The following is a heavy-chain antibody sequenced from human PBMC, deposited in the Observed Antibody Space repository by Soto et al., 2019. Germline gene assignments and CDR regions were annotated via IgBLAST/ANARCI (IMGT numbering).Heavy chain of an antibody. CDR2: ISGSGGST. Sequence: EVQLLESGGGLVQPGGSLRLSCAASGFTFSSYAMSWVRQAPGKGLEWVSAISGSGGSTYYADSVKGRFTISRDNSKNXXYLQMNSLRAEDTAVYYCAKCHGYGDYYYYYGMDVWGQGTTVTVSS. J-gene: IGHJ6*02. D-gene: IGHD4-17*01. CDR3: AKCHGYGDYYYYYGMDV. V-gene: IGHV3-23*01. CDR1: GFTFSSYA.